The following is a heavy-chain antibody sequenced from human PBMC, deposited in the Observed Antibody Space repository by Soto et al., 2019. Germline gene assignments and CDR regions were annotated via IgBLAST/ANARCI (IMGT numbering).Heavy chain of an antibody. Sequence: GGSLRLSCAASGFTVSSNYMSWVRQAPGKGLEWVSCIYSGGSTYYADSVKGRFTISRDNSKNTLYLQMNSLRAEDTAVDYCARARYGDTSGGVDYWGQGTLVTVSS. CDR3: ARARYGDTSGGVDY. J-gene: IGHJ4*02. CDR2: IYSGGST. V-gene: IGHV3-66*01. D-gene: IGHD4-17*01. CDR1: GFTVSSNY.